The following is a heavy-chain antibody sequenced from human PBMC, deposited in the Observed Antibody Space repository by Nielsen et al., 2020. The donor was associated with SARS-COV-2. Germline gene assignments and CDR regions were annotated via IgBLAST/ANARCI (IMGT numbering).Heavy chain of an antibody. J-gene: IGHJ4*02. CDR1: GASISSVTYY. D-gene: IGHD3-3*01. Sequence: SETLSPTCTLSGASISSVTYYWGWIRQHPGKGLEWIGYTFSSGRTFYNPSLKSPVTISGDTSKNQFSLNLNSVTAADTAVYYGARLGRYYDALSGYARHFDYWGQGILVTVSS. V-gene: IGHV4-30-4*08. CDR2: TFSSGRT. CDR3: ARLGRYYDALSGYARHFDY.